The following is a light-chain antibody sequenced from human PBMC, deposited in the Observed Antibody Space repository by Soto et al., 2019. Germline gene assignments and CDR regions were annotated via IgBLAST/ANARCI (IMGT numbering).Light chain of an antibody. J-gene: IGKJ1*01. CDR1: QSVSSS. CDR2: DTS. V-gene: IGKV3-15*01. Sequence: EIVVTQSPATLSVSPGERVSLSCRASQSVSSSLAWYQQRPGQAPRLLIYDTSTRAADIAARFSGSGSGTEFTLTISSPQPEDSAVYYCQQYVHWPPGAFGQGTTVEIK. CDR3: QQYVHWPPGA.